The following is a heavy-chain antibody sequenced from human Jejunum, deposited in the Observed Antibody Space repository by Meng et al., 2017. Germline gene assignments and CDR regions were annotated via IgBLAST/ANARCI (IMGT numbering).Heavy chain of an antibody. CDR2: ISWNSGST. D-gene: IGHD6-19*01. Sequence: GGSLRLSCATSGFTFDDYAMHWVRQAPGKGLEWVSGISWNSGSTGYADSVKGRFTISRDNAKNSLYLQMNSLRAEDTALYFCAKDSRRDFSGWVAFDFWGQGTMVTVSS. V-gene: IGHV3-9*01. J-gene: IGHJ3*01. CDR1: GFTFDDYA. CDR3: AKDSRRDFSGWVAFDF.